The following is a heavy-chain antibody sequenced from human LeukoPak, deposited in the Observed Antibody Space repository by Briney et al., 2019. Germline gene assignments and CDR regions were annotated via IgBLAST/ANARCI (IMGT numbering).Heavy chain of an antibody. CDR3: ARGGRIAAAYYYYYGMDV. V-gene: IGHV6-1*01. D-gene: IGHD6-13*01. CDR2: TYYRSKWYN. Sequence: SQTLSLTCAISGDSVSSNSAAWNWIRQSPSRGLEWLGRTYYRSKWYNDYAVSVKSRITINPDTSKNQFSLQLNSVTPEDTAVYYCARGGRIAAAYYYYYGMDVWGQGTTVTVSS. CDR1: GDSVSSNSAA. J-gene: IGHJ6*02.